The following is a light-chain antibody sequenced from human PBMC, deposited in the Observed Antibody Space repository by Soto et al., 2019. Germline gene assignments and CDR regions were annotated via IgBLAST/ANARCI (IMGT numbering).Light chain of an antibody. CDR2: DAS. J-gene: IGKJ1*01. V-gene: IGKV1-5*01. CDR3: QQYNSYSVT. CDR1: QSISSW. Sequence: IQLTQSRSTLSAYVGDRXVVTCRASQSISSWLAWYQQKPGKAPKLLIYDASSLESGVPSRFSGSGSGTGFTLTISSLQPDDFATYYCQQYNSYSVTFGQGTKVDIK.